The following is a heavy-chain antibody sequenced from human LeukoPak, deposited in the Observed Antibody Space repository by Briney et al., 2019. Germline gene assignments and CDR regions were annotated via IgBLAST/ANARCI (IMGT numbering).Heavy chain of an antibody. Sequence: GGSLRLSCAASVFTFSSYSMNWVRQAPGKGLEWVSSISSSSSYIYYADSVKGRFTISRDNAKNSLYLQMISLRAEDTAVYYCARGPGKGGNSHFDYWGQGTLVTVSS. CDR2: ISSSSSYI. CDR1: VFTFSSYS. J-gene: IGHJ4*02. CDR3: ARGPGKGGNSHFDY. D-gene: IGHD4-23*01. V-gene: IGHV3-21*01.